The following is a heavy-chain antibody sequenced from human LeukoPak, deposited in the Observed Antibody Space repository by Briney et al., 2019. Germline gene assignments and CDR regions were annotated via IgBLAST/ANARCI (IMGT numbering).Heavy chain of an antibody. D-gene: IGHD4-17*01. CDR1: GYTFSHYH. Sequence: AGSLRLTCVASGYTFSHYHMRWIRQAPGKGLNWVSYISIGSHFTKYADAVKGRFAISRDDAKHSLYLQMNNLRAEDTAVYFCARDNDRDSGRAFDIWGQGTMVTVSS. J-gene: IGHJ3*02. CDR2: ISIGSHFT. V-gene: IGHV3-11*06. CDR3: ARDNDRDSGRAFDI.